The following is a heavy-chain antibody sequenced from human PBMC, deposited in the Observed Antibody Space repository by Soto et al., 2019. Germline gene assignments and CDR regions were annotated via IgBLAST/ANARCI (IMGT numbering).Heavy chain of an antibody. CDR1: GFTFSSYA. Sequence: GGSLRLSCAASGFTFSSYAMSWVRQAPGKGLEWVSAISGSGGSTYYADSVKGRFTISRDNSKNTLYLQMNSLRVEDTAVYYCAKVDDDYGDYGGYYGMDVWGQGTTVTVSS. V-gene: IGHV3-23*01. J-gene: IGHJ6*02. CDR2: ISGSGGST. CDR3: AKVDDDYGDYGGYYGMDV. D-gene: IGHD4-17*01.